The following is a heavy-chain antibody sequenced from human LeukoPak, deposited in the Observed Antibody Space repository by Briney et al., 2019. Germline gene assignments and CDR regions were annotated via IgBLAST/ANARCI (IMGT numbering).Heavy chain of an antibody. V-gene: IGHV3-23*01. D-gene: IGHD3-16*01. J-gene: IGHJ5*02. CDR1: GFTFSSYA. Sequence: GGSLRLSCAAPGFTFSSYAMSWVRQAPGKGLEWVSAISGSGGSTYYADSVKGRFTISRDNSKNTLYLQMNSLRAEDTAVYYCARGLGSPVPTWFDPWGQGTLVTVSS. CDR3: ARGLGSPVPTWFDP. CDR2: ISGSGGST.